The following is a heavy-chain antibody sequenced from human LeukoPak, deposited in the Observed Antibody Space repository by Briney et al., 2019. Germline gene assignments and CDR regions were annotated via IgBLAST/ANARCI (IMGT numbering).Heavy chain of an antibody. V-gene: IGHV3-30*09. Sequence: PGWSLRLSCAASGFNFSGYAMHWVRQAPGTGLEWVAVISYDGSKKYYADSVKGRFAISRDNSKNTLYLQMNSLRAEDTAVYYRAKDSGYGPEYFDYWGQGTLVTVSS. CDR2: ISYDGSKK. CDR3: AKDSGYGPEYFDY. D-gene: IGHD5-12*01. J-gene: IGHJ4*02. CDR1: GFNFSGYA.